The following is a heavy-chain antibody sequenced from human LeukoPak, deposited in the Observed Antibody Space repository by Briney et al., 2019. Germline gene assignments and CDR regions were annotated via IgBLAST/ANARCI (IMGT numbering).Heavy chain of an antibody. CDR3: ARSLLWFGDPIDY. V-gene: IGHV3-23*01. J-gene: IGHJ4*02. Sequence: GGSLRLSCAASGLTYSTYAMNWVRQAPGKGLEWVSSISGSGDNTYYGDSVKGRFIISRDNSKNMLYLQMISLRAEDTAIYYCARSLLWFGDPIDYWGQGTLVTVSS. CDR2: ISGSGDNT. CDR1: GLTYSTYA. D-gene: IGHD3-10*01.